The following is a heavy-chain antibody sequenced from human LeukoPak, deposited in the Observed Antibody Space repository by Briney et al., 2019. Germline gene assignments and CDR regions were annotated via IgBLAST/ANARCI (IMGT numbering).Heavy chain of an antibody. CDR1: GFTFSSYG. CDR2: IWYDGSNK. J-gene: IGHJ6*03. D-gene: IGHD1-26*01. Sequence: GGSLRLYCAASGFTFSSYGMHWVRQAPGKGLEWVAVIWYDGSNKYYADSVKGRFTISRDNSKNTLYLQMNSLRAEDTAVYYCAKCSGSFFYYYYYYMDVWGKGTTVTVSS. CDR3: AKCSGSFFYYYYYYMDV. V-gene: IGHV3-33*06.